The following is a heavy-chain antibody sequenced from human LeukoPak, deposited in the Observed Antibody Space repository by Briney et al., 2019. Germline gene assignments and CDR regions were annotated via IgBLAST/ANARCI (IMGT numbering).Heavy chain of an antibody. CDR2: ISGYNGDT. Sequence: ASVKVSCKASGYTFTSYGISWVRQAPGQGLEWMGWISGYNGDTNYAQKLQGRVTMTTDTSTSTAYMEVRSLRSDDTAVYYCARDPFHFYYSSGSFSEVLSAFDIWGQGTMVTVSS. CDR3: ARDPFHFYYSSGSFSEVLSAFDI. V-gene: IGHV1-18*01. D-gene: IGHD3-10*01. J-gene: IGHJ3*02. CDR1: GYTFTSYG.